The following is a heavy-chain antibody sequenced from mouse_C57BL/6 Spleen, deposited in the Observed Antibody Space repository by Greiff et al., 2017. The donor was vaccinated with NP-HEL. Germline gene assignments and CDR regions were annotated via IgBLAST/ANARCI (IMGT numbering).Heavy chain of an antibody. CDR3: ARGTVPWFAY. CDR2: ICSGSSTI. J-gene: IGHJ3*01. Sequence: EVMLVESGGGLVKPGGSLKLSCAASGFTFSDYGMHWVRQAPEKGLEWVAYICSGSSTIYYADTVKGRFTITKNNAKNTLFQQKTSLRSEDTTMYYCARGTVPWFAYWGQGTLVTVSA. D-gene: IGHD3-3*01. CDR1: GFTFSDYG. V-gene: IGHV5-17*01.